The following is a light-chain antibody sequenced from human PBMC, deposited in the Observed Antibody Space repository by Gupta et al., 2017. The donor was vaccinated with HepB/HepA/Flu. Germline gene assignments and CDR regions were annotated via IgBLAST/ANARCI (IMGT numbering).Light chain of an antibody. CDR3: SSFTTTSTLV. V-gene: IGLV2-14*03. CDR2: DVS. CDR1: SSDVGDYNNS. Sequence: QSALTQPASVSGSPGQSIAISCTGTSSDVGDYNNSVSWYQQHPGETPKLIIYDVSHRPSGVSDRFSGSKSGNTASLTISGLQAEDEADYYCSSFTTTSTLVFGGRTKLTVL. J-gene: IGLJ2*01.